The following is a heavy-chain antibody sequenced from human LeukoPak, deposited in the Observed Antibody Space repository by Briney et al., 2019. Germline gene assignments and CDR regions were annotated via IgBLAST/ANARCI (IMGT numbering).Heavy chain of an antibody. CDR3: ARGFCRGESCYSGEYFQH. CDR2: ITHNGST. V-gene: IGHV4-34*01. J-gene: IGHJ1*01. CDR1: GGSFSAYY. Sequence: NPSETLSLTCAAYGGSFSAYYWSWIRQSPGKGLEWIAEITHNGSTTFNPSLESRLTISVDTSKNQFSLKLTSVTAADASEYFCARGFCRGESCYSGEYFQHWGQGTLVTVSS. D-gene: IGHD2-15*01.